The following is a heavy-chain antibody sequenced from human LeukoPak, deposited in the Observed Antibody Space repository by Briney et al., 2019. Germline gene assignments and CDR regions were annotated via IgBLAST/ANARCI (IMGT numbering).Heavy chain of an antibody. V-gene: IGHV3-48*04. Sequence: GGSLRLSCAASGFTFSSYSMNWVRQAPGKGLEWVSYISSSGNTIDYADSVKGRFTISRDNAKNSLYLQMVSLRAEDTAVYYCARLRGYSYGYGDDWGQGTLVTVSS. CDR2: ISSSGNTI. J-gene: IGHJ4*02. CDR3: ARLRGYSYGYGDD. D-gene: IGHD5-18*01. CDR1: GFTFSSYS.